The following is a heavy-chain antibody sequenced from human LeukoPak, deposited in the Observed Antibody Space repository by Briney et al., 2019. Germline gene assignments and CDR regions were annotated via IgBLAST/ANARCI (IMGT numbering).Heavy chain of an antibody. CDR3: ARVEIAAALRD. V-gene: IGHV3-7*01. Sequence: GGSLRLSCEASGLTFNKYWMTWVRQAPGKGLEWVANIKQDGSEKNYVDSVKGRFTISRDNAKNSLSLRMNSLSAEDTAVYYCARVEIAAALRDWGQGTLVTVSS. CDR1: GLTFNKYW. D-gene: IGHD6-13*01. J-gene: IGHJ4*02. CDR2: IKQDGSEK.